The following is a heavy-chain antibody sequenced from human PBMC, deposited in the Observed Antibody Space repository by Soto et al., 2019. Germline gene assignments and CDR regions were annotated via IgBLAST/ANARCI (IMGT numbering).Heavy chain of an antibody. CDR1: GYTFTGHY. V-gene: IGHV1-2*02. D-gene: IGHD5-12*01. CDR2: IGPESGAT. J-gene: IGHJ4*02. Sequence: GASVEVSCKASGYTFTGHYIHWVRQAPEQGPEWMGEIGPESGATRYAQKFQGRVTMTMDMSITTVYMELSNLSPDDTAVYYCGRGRSGQIVVFYWAQGTPVTVS. CDR3: GRGRSGQIVVFY.